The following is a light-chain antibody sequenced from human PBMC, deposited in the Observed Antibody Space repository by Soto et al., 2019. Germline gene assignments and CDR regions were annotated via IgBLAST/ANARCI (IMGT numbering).Light chain of an antibody. CDR3: QKYSSVPF. J-gene: IGKJ3*01. Sequence: DIQMTQSPTSLSASVGDRVTITCRASQDIRNFVAWYQQKPGKAPKLLIYAASTLQSGVPSRFSGCGSGTDFTLTINSLQPEDVAPYACQKYSSVPFFGPGTKVEIK. V-gene: IGKV1-27*01. CDR2: AAS. CDR1: QDIRNF.